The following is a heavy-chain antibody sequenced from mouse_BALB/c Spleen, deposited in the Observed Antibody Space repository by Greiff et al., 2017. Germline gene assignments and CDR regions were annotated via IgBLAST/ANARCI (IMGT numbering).Heavy chain of an antibody. J-gene: IGHJ4*01. V-gene: IGHV1S29*02. CDR3: ASPDGNEDAMDY. Sequence: EVKLQESGPELVKPGASVKISCKASGYTFTDYNMHWVKQSHGKSLEWIGYIYPYNGGTGYNQKFKSKATLTVDNSSSTAYMELRSLTSEDSAVYYCASPDGNEDAMDYWGQGTSVTVSS. CDR2: IYPYNGGT. CDR1: GYTFTDYN. D-gene: IGHD2-1*01.